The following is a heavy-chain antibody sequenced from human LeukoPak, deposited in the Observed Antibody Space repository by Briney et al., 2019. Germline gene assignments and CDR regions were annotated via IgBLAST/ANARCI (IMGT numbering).Heavy chain of an antibody. CDR3: ARQLVWFGELLGPDY. CDR1: GGSISSSSYY. V-gene: IGHV4-39*01. CDR2: TYYSGST. Sequence: SETLSLTCTVSGGSISSSSYYWGWIRQPPGKGLEWIGSTYYSGSTYYNPSLKSRVTISVDTSKNQFSLKLSSVTAADTAVYYCARQLVWFGELLGPDYWGQGTLVTVSS. J-gene: IGHJ4*02. D-gene: IGHD3-10*01.